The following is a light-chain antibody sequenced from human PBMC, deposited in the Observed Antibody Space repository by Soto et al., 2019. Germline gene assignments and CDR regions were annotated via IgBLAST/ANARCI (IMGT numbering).Light chain of an antibody. CDR1: QSISNL. CDR2: AAS. V-gene: IGKV1-39*01. Sequence: DIQITVSPSSLSASLLYKFTMSLRASQSISNLLNWYQQKPWDAPKVLIYAASNLQTGVPSRFRGSGSGTDFTLNINSLQPEDFGTYYCQQGYKMPSFGHGTRLENK. J-gene: IGKJ5*01. CDR3: QQGYKMPS.